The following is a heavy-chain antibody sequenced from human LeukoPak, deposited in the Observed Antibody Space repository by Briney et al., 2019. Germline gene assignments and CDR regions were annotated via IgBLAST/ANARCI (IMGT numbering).Heavy chain of an antibody. CDR2: ISTTTYT. J-gene: IGHJ4*02. V-gene: IGHV3-21*06. CDR3: ARGNYSDY. Sequence: GGSLRLSCAASGFTFSSYSMHWVRQAPGKGLEWVSSISTTTYTYYADSVKGRFTISRDNAKNSLYLQMNSLRAEDTGVYYCARGNYSDYWGQGTLVTVSS. D-gene: IGHD3-10*01. CDR1: GFTFSSYS.